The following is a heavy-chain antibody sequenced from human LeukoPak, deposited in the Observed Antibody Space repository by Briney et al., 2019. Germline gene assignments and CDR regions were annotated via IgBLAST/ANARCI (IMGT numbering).Heavy chain of an antibody. CDR2: IWYDGSSK. Sequence: TGGSLRLSCAASGFTFSRYGMHWGRQAPGKGLEWVALIWYDGSSKHYADSVRGRFTISRDNSKNTLYLQMNSLRAEDTAVYYCARDFELSHWGQGTLVTVSS. CDR3: ARDFELSH. V-gene: IGHV3-33*01. CDR1: GFTFSRYG. D-gene: IGHD3-16*02. J-gene: IGHJ4*02.